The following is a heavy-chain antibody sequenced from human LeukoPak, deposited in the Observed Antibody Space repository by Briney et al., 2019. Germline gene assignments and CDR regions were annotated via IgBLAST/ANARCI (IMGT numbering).Heavy chain of an antibody. V-gene: IGHV4-39*07. CDR1: GGSISSSSYY. CDR3: ARDSWGSRDY. CDR2: IYYSGST. J-gene: IGHJ4*02. Sequence: PSETLSLTCTVSGGSISSSSYYWGWIRQPPGKGLEWIGSIYYSGSTYYNPSLKSRVTISVDTSKNQFSLKLSSVTAADTAVYYCARDSWGSRDYWGQGTLVTVSS. D-gene: IGHD3-16*01.